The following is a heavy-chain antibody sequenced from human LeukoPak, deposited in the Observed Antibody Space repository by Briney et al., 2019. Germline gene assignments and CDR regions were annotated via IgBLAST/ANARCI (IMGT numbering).Heavy chain of an antibody. V-gene: IGHV1-2*02. Sequence: GASVKVSCKASGYTFTGYYMYWVRQAPGQGLEWMGFINPNTGGTIYAQKFQARVTMTRDTSISTAYMELRGLISDDTAVYYCARRYDFWSGYPTVFDYWGQGTLVTVSS. CDR1: GYTFTGYY. CDR2: INPNTGGT. CDR3: ARRYDFWSGYPTVFDY. J-gene: IGHJ4*02. D-gene: IGHD3-3*01.